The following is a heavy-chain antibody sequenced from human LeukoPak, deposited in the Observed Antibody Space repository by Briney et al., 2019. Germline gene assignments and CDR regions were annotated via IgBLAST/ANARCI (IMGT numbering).Heavy chain of an antibody. CDR1: GGSISSSSYY. CDR3: ARLIPMRYYDSSGYFDY. D-gene: IGHD3-22*01. J-gene: IGHJ4*02. CDR2: IYYSGST. Sequence: SETLSLTCAVSGGSISSSSYYSGWIRQPPGKGLEWIGSIYYSGSTYYNPSLKSRVTISVDTSKNQFSLKLSSVTAADTAVYYCARLIPMRYYDSSGYFDYWGQGTLVTVSS. V-gene: IGHV4-39*01.